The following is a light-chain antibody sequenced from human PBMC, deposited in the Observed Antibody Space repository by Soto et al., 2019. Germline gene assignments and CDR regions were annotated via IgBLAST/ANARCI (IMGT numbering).Light chain of an antibody. CDR1: QSVHSR. CDR2: GAS. CDR3: QQYDDWTPWT. J-gene: IGKJ1*01. Sequence: EIVMTQSPAALSVSPGDAATLSCRASQSVHSRLAWYQQQPGQAPRLLIYGASTRASGIPARFRGSGSGTAVTLTISSLQSEDFAVYYCQQYDDWTPWTFGPGTKVEIK. V-gene: IGKV3-15*01.